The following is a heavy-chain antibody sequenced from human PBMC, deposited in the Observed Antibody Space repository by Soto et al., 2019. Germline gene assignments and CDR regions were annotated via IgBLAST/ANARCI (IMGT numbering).Heavy chain of an antibody. Sequence: EASVKVSCKASGGTFSSYAISWVRQAPGQGLEWMGGIIPIFGTAIYAQKFQGRVTMTEDTSTDTAYMELSSLRSEDTAVYYCATLYSGYDELFDYWGQGTLVTVSS. CDR2: IIPIFGTA. D-gene: IGHD5-12*01. CDR1: GGTFSSYA. V-gene: IGHV1-69*06. CDR3: ATLYSGYDELFDY. J-gene: IGHJ4*02.